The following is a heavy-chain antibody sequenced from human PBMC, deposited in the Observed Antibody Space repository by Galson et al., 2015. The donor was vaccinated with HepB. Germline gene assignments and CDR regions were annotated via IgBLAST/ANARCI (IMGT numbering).Heavy chain of an antibody. V-gene: IGHV1-18*04. CDR2: ISAYNGNT. CDR1: GYTFTSYG. CDR3: ARGTKYSSTGGIDP. D-gene: IGHD2-2*01. J-gene: IGHJ5*02. Sequence: SCKASGYTFTSYGISWVRQAPGQGLEWMGWISAYNGNTNYAQKLQGRVTMTTDTSTSTAYMELRSLRSDDTAVYYCARGTKYSSTGGIDPWGQGTLVTVSS.